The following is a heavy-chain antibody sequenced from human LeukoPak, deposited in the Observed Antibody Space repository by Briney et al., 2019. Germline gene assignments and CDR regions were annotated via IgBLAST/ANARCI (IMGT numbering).Heavy chain of an antibody. Sequence: LPGRSLRFSCAASGFTFSSYGMHGVRQAPGKGLEWVAVIWYDGSNKYYADSVKGQFTISRDNSKNTLYLQMNSLRAEDTAVYYCARDFRGGARAFDYWGQGTLVTVSS. J-gene: IGHJ4*02. D-gene: IGHD3-16*01. CDR3: ARDFRGGARAFDY. CDR1: GFTFSSYG. V-gene: IGHV3-33*01. CDR2: IWYDGSNK.